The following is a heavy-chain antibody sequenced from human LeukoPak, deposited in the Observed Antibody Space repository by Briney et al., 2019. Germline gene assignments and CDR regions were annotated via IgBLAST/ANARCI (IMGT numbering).Heavy chain of an antibody. Sequence: GGSLRLSCAASGFTFNNYALTWVRQAPGKGLGWVSVINGGRGDTYYVESVKGRLTISRDNSKNTLYLQMNSLRAEDTAVYYCVKVAGLLGAPYFFDYWGQGTLVTVSS. J-gene: IGHJ4*02. CDR2: INGGRGDT. CDR1: GFTFNNYA. D-gene: IGHD3-3*01. CDR3: VKVAGLLGAPYFFDY. V-gene: IGHV3-23*01.